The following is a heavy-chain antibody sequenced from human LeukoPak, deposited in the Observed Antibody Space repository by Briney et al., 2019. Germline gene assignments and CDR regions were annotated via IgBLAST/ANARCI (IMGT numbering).Heavy chain of an antibody. J-gene: IGHJ4*02. CDR1: GYTFTSYG. CDR3: ARAPYSSGWYGYLDY. V-gene: IGHV1-18*01. D-gene: IGHD6-19*01. Sequence: GASVKVSCKASGYTFTSYGISWVRQAPGQGLEWMGWISAYNGNTNYAQKLQGRVTMTTDTSTSTAYMELRSLRSDDTVVYYCARAPYSSGWYGYLDYWGQGTLVTVSS. CDR2: ISAYNGNT.